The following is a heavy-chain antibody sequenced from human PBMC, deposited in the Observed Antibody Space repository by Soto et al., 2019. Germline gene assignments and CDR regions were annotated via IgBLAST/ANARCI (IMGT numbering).Heavy chain of an antibody. J-gene: IGHJ4*02. Sequence: QVQLVQSGAEVRQPASSVKVSCKTSGGTFTSYALSWFRQAPGQGLEWMGGIVPIVDTSTYAQKFQGRVTITADESTSTVYMELSSLRSDDTAVYYCVRVVAIPGYPDNWGQGTLVTVSS. CDR3: VRVVAIPGYPDN. D-gene: IGHD5-12*01. CDR2: IVPIVDTS. CDR1: GGTFTSYA. V-gene: IGHV1-69*12.